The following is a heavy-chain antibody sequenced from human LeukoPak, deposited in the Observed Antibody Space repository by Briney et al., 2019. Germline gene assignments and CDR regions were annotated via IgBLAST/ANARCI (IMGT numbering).Heavy chain of an antibody. CDR3: AGVQHTAIPYFDY. D-gene: IGHD5-18*01. CDR2: ISWNSGSI. Sequence: GGSLRLSCAASGFTFDDYAMHWVRQAPGKGLEWVSGISWNSGSIGYADSVKGRFTISRDNAKNSLYLQMNSLRAEDTAVYYCAGVQHTAIPYFDYWGQGTLVTVSS. CDR1: GFTFDDYA. J-gene: IGHJ4*02. V-gene: IGHV3-9*01.